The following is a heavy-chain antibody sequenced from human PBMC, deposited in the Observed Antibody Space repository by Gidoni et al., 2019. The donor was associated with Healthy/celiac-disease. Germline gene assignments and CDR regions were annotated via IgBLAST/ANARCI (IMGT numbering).Heavy chain of an antibody. CDR1: GFTFSGSA. D-gene: IGHD1-1*01. Sequence: EVQLVESGGGLVQPGGSLKLSCAASGFTFSGSAMHWVRQASGKGLEWVGRIRSKANSYATAYAASVKGRFTISRDDSKNTAYLQMNSLKTEDTAVYYCTSLPLERRRPLLRYYYYMDVWGKGTTVTVSS. CDR2: IRSKANSYAT. V-gene: IGHV3-73*01. CDR3: TSLPLERRRPLLRYYYYMDV. J-gene: IGHJ6*03.